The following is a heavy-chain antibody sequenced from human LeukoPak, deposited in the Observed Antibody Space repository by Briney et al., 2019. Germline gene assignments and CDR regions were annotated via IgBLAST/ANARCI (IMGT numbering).Heavy chain of an antibody. D-gene: IGHD4-17*01. CDR3: ARASVGYGDYAYYYYYYYMDV. CDR1: GFTFSSYS. CDR2: VSPSGDIT. Sequence: GGSLRLSCAASGFTFSSYSMNWVRQAPGKGLEWVSGVSPSGDITYYADSVKGRFTISRDNAKNSLYLQMNSLRAEDTAVYYCARASVGYGDYAYYYYYYYMDVWGKGTTVTISS. V-gene: IGHV3-21*01. J-gene: IGHJ6*03.